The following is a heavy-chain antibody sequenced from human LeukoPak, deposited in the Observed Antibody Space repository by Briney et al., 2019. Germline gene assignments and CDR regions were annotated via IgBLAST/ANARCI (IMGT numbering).Heavy chain of an antibody. Sequence: SGGSLRLSCAASGFTFITYWMSWVRQAPGKGLEWVANIKQDGSEKYYVDSVKGRFTISRDNAKNSLYLQMNSLRAEDTAVYYRARDVLLTGTSGIDYWGQGTLVTVSS. CDR2: IKQDGSEK. J-gene: IGHJ4*02. CDR3: ARDVLLTGTSGIDY. D-gene: IGHD1-20*01. V-gene: IGHV3-7*01. CDR1: GFTFITYW.